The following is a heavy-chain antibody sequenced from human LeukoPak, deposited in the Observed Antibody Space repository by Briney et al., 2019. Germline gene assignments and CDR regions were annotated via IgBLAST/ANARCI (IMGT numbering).Heavy chain of an antibody. V-gene: IGHV1-2*06. Sequence: ASVKVSCKASGYTFTGYYMHWVRQAPGQGLEWMGRINPNSGGTNYAQKFQGRVTMTRDTSISTAYMELSRLRSDDTAVYYCAKVGAYSSSSLNFDYWGQGTLVTVSS. CDR2: INPNSGGT. CDR3: AKVGAYSSSSLNFDY. J-gene: IGHJ4*02. D-gene: IGHD6-6*01. CDR1: GYTFTGYY.